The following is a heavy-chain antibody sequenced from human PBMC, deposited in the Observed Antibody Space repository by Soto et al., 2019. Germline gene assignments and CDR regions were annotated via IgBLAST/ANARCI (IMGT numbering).Heavy chain of an antibody. CDR3: PRSRDRCGGDCYSVYAAFDL. J-gene: IGHJ3*01. CDR1: GATYSPFIAYA. D-gene: IGHD2-21*02. V-gene: IGHV1-69*04. Sequence: QVQLVQSGAEVKKPGSLLKVSCKASGATYSPFIAYAISWLRQAPGQGLEWMGSIIPLGSSQHYAEGFQGRATISADSSTFTVSLELTNLTSDDAAVYFGPRSRDRCGGDCYSVYAAFDLWGQGTAVTVAS. CDR2: IIPLGSSQ.